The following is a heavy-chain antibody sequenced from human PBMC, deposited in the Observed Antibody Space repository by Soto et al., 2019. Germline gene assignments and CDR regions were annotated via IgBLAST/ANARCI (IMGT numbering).Heavy chain of an antibody. V-gene: IGHV4-39*01. CDR1: GGSISSSSYY. CDR2: IYYSGST. J-gene: IGHJ4*02. D-gene: IGHD1-26*01. Sequence: QLQLQESGPGLVKPSETLSLTCTVSGGSISSSSYYWGWIRQPPGKGLEWIGSIYYSGSTYYNPSLKSRVTISVDTSKNQFSLKLSSVTAADTAVYYCARHTDSGSYQNFDYWGQGTLVTVSS. CDR3: ARHTDSGSYQNFDY.